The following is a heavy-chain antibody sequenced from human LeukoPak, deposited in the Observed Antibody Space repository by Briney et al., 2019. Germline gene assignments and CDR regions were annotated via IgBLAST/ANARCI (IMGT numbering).Heavy chain of an antibody. D-gene: IGHD1-26*01. Sequence: GGSLRLSCAASGFTFNHAWMSWVRQAPGKGLEWVGRIKSKTNRGTTEYAAPVKGRFTISRDDSRNTLYLQMNSLKTEDTAVYYCTWVGARYYFDYWGQGTLVTVSS. CDR3: TWVGARYYFDY. V-gene: IGHV3-15*01. J-gene: IGHJ4*02. CDR2: IKSKTNRGTT. CDR1: GFTFNHAW.